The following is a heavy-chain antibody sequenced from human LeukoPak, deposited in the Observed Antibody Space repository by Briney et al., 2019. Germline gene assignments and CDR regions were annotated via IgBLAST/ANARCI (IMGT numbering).Heavy chain of an antibody. D-gene: IGHD1-26*01. CDR2: IIPIFGTA. Sequence: GASVKVSCKASGGTFSSYAISWVRQAPGQGLEWMGRIIPIFGTANYAQKFQGRVTITTDESTSTAYMELSSLRSEDTAVYYCARDQGYNGSYYVYFQHWGQGTLVTVSS. J-gene: IGHJ1*01. V-gene: IGHV1-69*05. CDR1: GGTFSSYA. CDR3: ARDQGYNGSYYVYFQH.